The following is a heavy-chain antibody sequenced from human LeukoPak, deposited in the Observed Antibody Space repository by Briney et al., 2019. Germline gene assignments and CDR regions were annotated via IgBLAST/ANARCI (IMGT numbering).Heavy chain of an antibody. D-gene: IGHD6-13*01. Sequence: GASLRLSCAAAGFTSSNYAINWVRQAPENVLEWVSAISGSGGSTFYADSVKGRFTIASDTAENSLYLQMNSMTAEATAVYYCARRAAASRCLDYWGQGTLVTVSS. CDR1: GFTSSNYA. CDR2: ISGSGGST. CDR3: ARRAAASRCLDY. V-gene: IGHV3-23*01. J-gene: IGHJ4*02.